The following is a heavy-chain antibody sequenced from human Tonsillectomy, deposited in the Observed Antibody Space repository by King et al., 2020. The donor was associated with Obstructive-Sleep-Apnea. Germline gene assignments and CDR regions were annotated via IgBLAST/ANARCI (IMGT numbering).Heavy chain of an antibody. D-gene: IGHD1-26*01. J-gene: IGHJ4*02. CDR3: AKLFSWEPDY. Sequence: QLQESGPGLVKPSETLSLTCTVSGGSISSYYWSWIRQPPGKGLEWLGYIYYSGSTNYNPSLKCRVTISVDTSKNQFSLKLSSVIAADTAVYYCAKLFSWEPDYWGQGTLVTVSS. CDR1: GGSISSYY. CDR2: IYYSGST. V-gene: IGHV4-59*08.